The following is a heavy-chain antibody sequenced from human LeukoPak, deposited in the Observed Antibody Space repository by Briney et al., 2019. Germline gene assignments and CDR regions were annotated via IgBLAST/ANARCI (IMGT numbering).Heavy chain of an antibody. CDR1: GGIFSSYT. D-gene: IGHD2-15*01. J-gene: IGHJ4*02. CDR3: ARDEADTAYADGDY. CDR2: SLPLLGIA. Sequence: AASVTVSCKASGGIFSSYTISWVRQAPGQGLEWMGRSLPLLGIANYAQTFQGRVTTIADKSTSTAFMKLSSLRSEDTAVYYCARDEADTAYADGDYWGQGTLVTVSS. V-gene: IGHV1-69*04.